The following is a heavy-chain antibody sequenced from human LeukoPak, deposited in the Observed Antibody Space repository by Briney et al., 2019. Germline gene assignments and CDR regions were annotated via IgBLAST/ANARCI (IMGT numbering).Heavy chain of an antibody. V-gene: IGHV4-39*01. D-gene: IGHD3-3*01. CDR2: IYYSGST. Sequence: SETLSLTCTVSGGSISSSSYYWGWIRQPPGKGLESIGSIYYSGSTYYNPSLKSRVTISVDTSKNQFSLKLSSVTAADTAVYYCARRMEWLLFGSGFDYWGQGTLVTVSS. CDR3: ARRMEWLLFGSGFDY. J-gene: IGHJ4*02. CDR1: GGSISSSSYY.